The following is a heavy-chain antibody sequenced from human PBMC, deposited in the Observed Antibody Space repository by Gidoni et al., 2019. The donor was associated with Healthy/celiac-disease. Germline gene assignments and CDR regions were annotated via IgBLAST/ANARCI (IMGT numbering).Heavy chain of an antibody. CDR2: IIPILGIA. CDR3: ARDGYYYDSSGRILPFDY. CDR1: GGTFSSYA. J-gene: IGHJ4*02. V-gene: IGHV1-69*04. D-gene: IGHD3-22*01. Sequence: QVQLVQSGAEVKKPGSSVKVSCKAPGGTFSSYAISWVRQAPGQGLEWMGRIIPILGIANYAQKFQGRVTITADKSTSTAYMELSSLRSEDTAVYYCARDGYYYDSSGRILPFDYWGQGTLVTVSS.